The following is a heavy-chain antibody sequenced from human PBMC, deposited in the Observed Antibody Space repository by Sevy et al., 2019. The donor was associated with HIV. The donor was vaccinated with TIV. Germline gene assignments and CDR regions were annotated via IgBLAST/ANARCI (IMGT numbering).Heavy chain of an antibody. Sequence: GGSLRLSCTASGFTFSTYWMSWVRQAPGKGLEWVANIKKDGSEKYYVDSVKGRFTISRDNAKKSLYLQMNSLRAEDTAVYYCASDCSSTSCLWGMDVWGQGTTVTVSS. D-gene: IGHD2-2*01. J-gene: IGHJ6*02. CDR1: GFTFSTYW. V-gene: IGHV3-7*03. CDR3: ASDCSSTSCLWGMDV. CDR2: IKKDGSEK.